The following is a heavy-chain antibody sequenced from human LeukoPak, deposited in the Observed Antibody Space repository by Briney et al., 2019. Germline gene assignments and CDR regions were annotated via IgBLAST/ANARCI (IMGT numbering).Heavy chain of an antibody. D-gene: IGHD3-22*01. CDR3: AHSYYYDSSGYYIPYYFDY. CDR1: GFSLRTRGVG. V-gene: IGHV2-5*01. Sequence: SGPTLVNPTQTLTLTCTFSGFSLRTRGVGVGWIRQPPGKALEWLSLISWNDDKRYSPSLKSRLTITKDTSKKQVVLTMTNMDPVDTATYYCAHSYYYDSSGYYIPYYFDYWGQGTLVTVSS. J-gene: IGHJ4*02. CDR2: ISWNDDK.